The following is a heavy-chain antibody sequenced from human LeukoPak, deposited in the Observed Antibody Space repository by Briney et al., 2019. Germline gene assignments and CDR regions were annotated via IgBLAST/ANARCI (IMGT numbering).Heavy chain of an antibody. J-gene: IGHJ4*02. CDR2: IYTSGST. D-gene: IGHD2-21*02. CDR1: GGSISSGSYY. CDR3: ARLSNMPYCGGDCFYLNY. Sequence: PSQTLSLTCTVSGGSISSGSYYWSWIRQPAGKGLEWIGRIYTSGSTNYNPSLKSRVTISVDTSKNQFSLKLSSVTAADTAVYYCARLSNMPYCGGDCFYLNYWGQGTLVTVSS. V-gene: IGHV4-61*02.